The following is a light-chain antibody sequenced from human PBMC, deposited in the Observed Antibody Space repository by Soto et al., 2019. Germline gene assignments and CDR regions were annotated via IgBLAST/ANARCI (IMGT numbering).Light chain of an antibody. Sequence: DVQMTQTPSSVSASGGDRVTISCQAIERIGIWLARYQQKPGKAPKLLIYGASNFQGGVTSRLSGSRSATDFALTISRPQPEDFATYYCQQTYSFPHTFGQGTKVEIK. CDR2: GAS. V-gene: IGKV1-12*01. CDR3: QQTYSFPHT. CDR1: ERIGIW. J-gene: IGKJ2*01.